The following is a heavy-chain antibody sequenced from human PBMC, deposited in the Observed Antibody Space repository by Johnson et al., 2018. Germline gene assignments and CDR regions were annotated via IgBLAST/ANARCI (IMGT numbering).Heavy chain of an antibody. D-gene: IGHD6-19*01. CDR1: GFTFSSYW. V-gene: IGHV3-30*18. CDR3: AKRGTVAGTSYYYYGMDV. J-gene: IGHJ6*02. Sequence: QVQLQESGGGLVQPGGSLRLSCAASGFTFSSYWMHWVRQAPGKGLEWVAVISYDGSNKYYADSVKGRFTISRDNSKNTLYLQMNSLRAEDTAVYYCAKRGTVAGTSYYYYGMDVWGQGTTVTVSS. CDR2: ISYDGSNK.